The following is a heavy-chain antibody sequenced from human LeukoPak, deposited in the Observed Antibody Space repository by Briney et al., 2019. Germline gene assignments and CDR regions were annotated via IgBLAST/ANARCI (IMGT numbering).Heavy chain of an antibody. Sequence: GGSLRLSCAASGFTFSSYAMSWVRQAPGKGLEWVSAISGSGGSTYYADSVKGRFTISRDNSKNTLSLQMSSLRAGNTAVYYCVKVGPLVRGVIDGPPFDNWGQGTLVTVSS. D-gene: IGHD3-10*01. V-gene: IGHV3-23*01. CDR3: VKVGPLVRGVIDGPPFDN. CDR2: ISGSGGST. CDR1: GFTFSSYA. J-gene: IGHJ4*02.